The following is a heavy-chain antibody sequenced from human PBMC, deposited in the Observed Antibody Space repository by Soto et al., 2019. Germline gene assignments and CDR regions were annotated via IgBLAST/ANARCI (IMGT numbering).Heavy chain of an antibody. CDR3: ASLVVPAARGYWFDP. J-gene: IGHJ5*02. CDR2: IIPILGIA. D-gene: IGHD2-2*01. Sequence: SVKVSCKASGGTFSSYTISWVRQAPGQGLEWMGRIIPILGIANYAQKFQGRVTITADKSTSTAYMELSSLRSEDTAVYYCASLVVPAARGYWFDPWGQGTLVTVSS. CDR1: GGTFSSYT. V-gene: IGHV1-69*02.